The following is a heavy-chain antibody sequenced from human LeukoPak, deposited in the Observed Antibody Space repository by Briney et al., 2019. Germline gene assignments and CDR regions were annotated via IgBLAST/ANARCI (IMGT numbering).Heavy chain of an antibody. CDR2: INHSGST. V-gene: IGHV4-34*01. Sequence: KASETLSLTCTVSGGSISSYYWSWIRQPPGKGLEWIGEINHSGSTNYNPSLKSRVTISVDTSKNQFSLKLSSVTAADTAVYYCARHIGYRYGHTLDYWGQGTLVTVSS. CDR1: GGSISSYY. CDR3: ARHIGYRYGHTLDY. D-gene: IGHD5-18*01. J-gene: IGHJ4*02.